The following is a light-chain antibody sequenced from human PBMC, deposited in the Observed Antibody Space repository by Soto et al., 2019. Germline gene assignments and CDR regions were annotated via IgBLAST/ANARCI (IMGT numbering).Light chain of an antibody. J-gene: IGLJ2*01. CDR1: NSDVGGYNY. V-gene: IGLV2-8*01. CDR2: EVT. CDR3: SSYTSNYIVV. Sequence: QSALTQPPSASGSPGQSVAISCTGTNSDVGGYNYVSWYQHHPGKVPKLMIYEVTKRPSGVPDRFSGSKSGNTASLTVSGLPAEDEAEYYCSSYTSNYIVVLGGGTKLTVL.